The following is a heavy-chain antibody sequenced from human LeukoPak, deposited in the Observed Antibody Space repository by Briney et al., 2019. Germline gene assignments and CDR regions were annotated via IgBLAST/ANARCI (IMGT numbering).Heavy chain of an antibody. CDR2: ISGSGGST. D-gene: IGHD3-10*01. J-gene: IGHJ4*02. CDR1: GFAFSSYA. V-gene: IGHV3-23*01. Sequence: GGSLRLSCAASGFAFSSYAMSWVRQAPGKGLEWVSAISGSGGSTYYADSVKGRFTISRDNSKNTLYLQMNSLRAEDTAVYYCAKASHYYGSGSYYLDYWGQGTLVTVSS. CDR3: AKASHYYGSGSYYLDY.